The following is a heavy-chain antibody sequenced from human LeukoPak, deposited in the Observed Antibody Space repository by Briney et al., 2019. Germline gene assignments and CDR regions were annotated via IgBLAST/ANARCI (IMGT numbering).Heavy chain of an antibody. J-gene: IGHJ4*02. CDR2: ITADGVGT. Sequence: GGSLRLSCAASGFTFGSHALSWVRQTPGKGLESVSSITADGVGTHYADSVKGRFTISRDNSKNTLYLQMNSLRVDDTAVYFCVYLDSSGYYYGRLRYWGQGTPVTVSS. CDR1: GFTFGSHA. D-gene: IGHD3-22*01. CDR3: VYLDSSGYYYGRLRY. V-gene: IGHV3-23*01.